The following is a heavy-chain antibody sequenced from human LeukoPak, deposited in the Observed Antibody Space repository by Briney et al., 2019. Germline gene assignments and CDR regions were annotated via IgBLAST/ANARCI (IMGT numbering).Heavy chain of an antibody. Sequence: ASVKVSCKAPGYTFTGYYMHWVRQAPGQGLEWMGRINPNSGGTNYAQKFQGRVTMTRDTSISTAYMELSRLRSDDTAVYYCARLDYGEDLDFWGQGTLVTVSS. D-gene: IGHD4-17*01. CDR1: GYTFTGYY. V-gene: IGHV1-2*06. CDR2: INPNSGGT. J-gene: IGHJ4*02. CDR3: ARLDYGEDLDF.